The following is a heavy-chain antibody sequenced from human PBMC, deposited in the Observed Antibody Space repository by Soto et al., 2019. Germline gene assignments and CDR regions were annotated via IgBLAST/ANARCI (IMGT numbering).Heavy chain of an antibody. CDR2: IYYSGST. CDR1: GGSISSYY. D-gene: IGHD3-3*01. J-gene: IGHJ4*02. CDR3: ARSGLRFLEWPYPY. V-gene: IGHV4-59*01. Sequence: SETLSLTCTVSGGSISSYYWSWIRQPPGKGLEWIGYIYYSGSTNYNPSLKSRVTISVDTSKNQFSLKLSSVTAADTAVYYCARSGLRFLEWPYPYWGQGTLVTVSS.